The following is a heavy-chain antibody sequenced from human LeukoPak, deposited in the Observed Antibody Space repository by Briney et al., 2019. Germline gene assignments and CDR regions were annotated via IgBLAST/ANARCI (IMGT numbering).Heavy chain of an antibody. D-gene: IGHD1-14*01. Sequence: GGSLRLSCAASGFTFSCYSMTWVRQAPGKGLEWVSSISSSGTSIYYADSVRGRFTISRDNAKDSLYLQMNSLRAEGTAVYYCAKVKATGGGAFDIWGQGATVTVSS. V-gene: IGHV3-21*01. CDR2: ISSSGTSI. J-gene: IGHJ3*02. CDR1: GFTFSCYS. CDR3: AKVKATGGGAFDI.